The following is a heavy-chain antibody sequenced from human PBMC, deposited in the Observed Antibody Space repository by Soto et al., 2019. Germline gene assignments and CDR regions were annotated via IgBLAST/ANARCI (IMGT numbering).Heavy chain of an antibody. Sequence: QVQLVQSGAEVKNSGSSVKVSCKASGGTSSNFVITWVRQVPGQGLEWLGGILPMFGAIKYAQKFQDRLTITADRSTNTASMELGSLRSEDTAVYYCATSYDSGFDPWGQGTLVSVSS. CDR1: GGTSSNFV. V-gene: IGHV1-69*06. J-gene: IGHJ5*02. CDR2: ILPMFGAI. D-gene: IGHD5-12*01. CDR3: ATSYDSGFDP.